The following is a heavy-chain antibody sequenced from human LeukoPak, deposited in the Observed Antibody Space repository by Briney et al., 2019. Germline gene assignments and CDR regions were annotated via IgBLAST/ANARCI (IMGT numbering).Heavy chain of an antibody. CDR1: GFTFSSYG. CDR3: AKERRPPVAWFDY. CDR2: ISYDGSNK. Sequence: HSGGSLRLSCAASGFTFSSYGMHWVRQAPGKGLEWVAVISYDGSNKYYADSVKGRFTISRDNSKNTLYLQMNSLRAEDTAVYYCAKERRPPVAWFDYWGQGTLVTVSS. J-gene: IGHJ4*02. V-gene: IGHV3-30*18.